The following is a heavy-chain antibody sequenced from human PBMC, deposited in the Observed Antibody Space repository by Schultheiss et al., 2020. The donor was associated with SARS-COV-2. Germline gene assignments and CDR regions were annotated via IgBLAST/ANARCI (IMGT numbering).Heavy chain of an antibody. D-gene: IGHD5-18*01. J-gene: IGHJ3*02. CDR1: GFTFSSYG. Sequence: GGSLRLSCAASGFTFSSYGMHWVRQAPGKGLEWVAVISYDGSNKYYADSVKGRFTISRDNAKNSLYLQMNSLRAEDTAVYYCARETQYSYAFDIWGQGTMVTVSS. CDR3: ARETQYSYAFDI. V-gene: IGHV3-30*12. CDR2: ISYDGSNK.